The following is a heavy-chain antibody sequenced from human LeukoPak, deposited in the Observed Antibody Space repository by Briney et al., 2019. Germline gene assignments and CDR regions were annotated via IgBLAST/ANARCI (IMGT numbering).Heavy chain of an antibody. V-gene: IGHV4-39*07. CDR3: ARAGIAVAGLNWFDP. J-gene: IGHJ5*02. CDR2: GDYSGGT. Sequence: SETLSLTCTVSGDSFTSVTDYWAWIRQPPGKGLEWIASGDYSGGTYYNPSLESRVAISADMSKNQFSLKLSSVTAADTAVYYCARAGIAVAGLNWFDPWGQGTLVTVSS. D-gene: IGHD6-19*01. CDR1: GDSFTSVTDY.